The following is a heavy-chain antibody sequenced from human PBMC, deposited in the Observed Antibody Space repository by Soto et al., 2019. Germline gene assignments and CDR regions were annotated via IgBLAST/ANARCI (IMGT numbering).Heavy chain of an antibody. CDR2: IYPGDSDT. D-gene: IGHD6-13*01. CDR3: ARNSYSSRNSYYYYGMDV. CDR1: GYSFTSYW. V-gene: IGHV5-51*01. Sequence: GESLKISCKGSGYSFTSYWIGWVRQMPGKGLEWMGIIYPGDSDTRYSPSFQGQVTISADKSISTAYLQWSSLKASDTAMYYCARNSYSSRNSYYYYGMDVWGQGTTVTVSS. J-gene: IGHJ6*02.